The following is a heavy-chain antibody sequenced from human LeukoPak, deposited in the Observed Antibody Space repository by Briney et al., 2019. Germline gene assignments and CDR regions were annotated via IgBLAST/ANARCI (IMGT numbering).Heavy chain of an antibody. D-gene: IGHD1-26*01. Sequence: ASVKVSCKASGGTFSSYAISWVRQAPGQGLEWMGGIIPIFGTANYAQKLQGRVTMTTDTSTSTAYMELRSLRSDDTAVYYCARDVHNRSVGAVDYWGQGTLVTVSS. CDR3: ARDVHNRSVGAVDY. V-gene: IGHV1-69*05. CDR1: GGTFSSYA. J-gene: IGHJ4*02. CDR2: IIPIFGTA.